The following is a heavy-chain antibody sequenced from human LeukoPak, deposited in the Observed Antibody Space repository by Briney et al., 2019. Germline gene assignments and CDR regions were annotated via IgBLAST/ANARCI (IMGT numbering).Heavy chain of an antibody. CDR2: ISWSGAQL. Sequence: GGSLRLSCAASGFRFEDFAMFWVRQVSGKGLEWVSFISWSGAQLGYADFVEGRFTISRDNAKNSLYLELSGLRPEDTAMYLCAKANAAVAGYDASDIWGQGTMVTVSS. CDR1: GFRFEDFA. V-gene: IGHV3-9*01. CDR3: AKANAAVAGYDASDI. J-gene: IGHJ3*02. D-gene: IGHD6-19*01.